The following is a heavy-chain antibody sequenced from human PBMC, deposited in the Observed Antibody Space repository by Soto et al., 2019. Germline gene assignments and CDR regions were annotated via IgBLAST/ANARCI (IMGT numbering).Heavy chain of an antibody. V-gene: IGHV1-8*01. CDR2: MNPNSGNT. Sequence: QVQLVQSGAEVKKPGASVKVSCKASGYSFSDYDINWVRQATGQGPEWMGWMNPNSGNTGYAQKFQGRVTMTRNTSINTAYMELSSLGSEDTAVYYCARDNRYNWNDEGWFYPWGQGTLVTVSS. CDR1: GYSFSDYD. D-gene: IGHD1-20*01. CDR3: ARDNRYNWNDEGWFYP. J-gene: IGHJ5*02.